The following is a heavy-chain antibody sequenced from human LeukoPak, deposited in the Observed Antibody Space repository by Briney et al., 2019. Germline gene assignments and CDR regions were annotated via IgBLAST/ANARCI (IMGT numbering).Heavy chain of an antibody. D-gene: IGHD5-12*01. CDR2: INPSGGST. V-gene: IGHV1-46*01. J-gene: IGHJ5*02. Sequence: ASVKVSCKASGYTFTSYYMHWVRQAPGQGLEWTGIINPSGGSTSYAQKFQGRVTMTRDTSTSTVYMELSSLRSEDTAVYYCVREGRTDYSGYEAWDPALNWFDPWGQGTLVTVSS. CDR3: VREGRTDYSGYEAWDPALNWFDP. CDR1: GYTFTSYY.